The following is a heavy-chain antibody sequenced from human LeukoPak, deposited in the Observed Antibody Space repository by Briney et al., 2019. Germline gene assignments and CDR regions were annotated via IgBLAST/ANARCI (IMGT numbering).Heavy chain of an antibody. D-gene: IGHD6-19*01. CDR2: IIPIFGTA. V-gene: IGHV1-69*05. CDR3: ARDGPSLSVAVAGQHWFDP. CDR1: GGTFSSYA. Sequence: ASVKVSCKASGGTFSSYAISWVRQAPGQGLEWMGGIIPIFGTANYAQKLQGRVTVTTDASTYTAYMELRSLKSDDTAVYYCARDGPSLSVAVAGQHWFDPWGQGTLVTVSS. J-gene: IGHJ5*02.